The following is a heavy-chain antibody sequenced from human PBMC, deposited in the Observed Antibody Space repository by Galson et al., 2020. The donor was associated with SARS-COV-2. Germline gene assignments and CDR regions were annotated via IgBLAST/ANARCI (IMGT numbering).Heavy chain of an antibody. J-gene: IGHJ4*02. D-gene: IGHD2-2*01. V-gene: IGHV3-30*01. CDR2: ISYDGSNK. Sequence: GESLKISCAASGFTFSSYAMHWVRQAPGKGLEWVAVISYDGSNKYYADSVKGRFTISRDNYKNTLYLQMNSLRAEDTAVYYCAREQSYALYGGFDYWGQGTLVTVSS. CDR1: GFTFSSYA. CDR3: AREQSYALYGGFDY.